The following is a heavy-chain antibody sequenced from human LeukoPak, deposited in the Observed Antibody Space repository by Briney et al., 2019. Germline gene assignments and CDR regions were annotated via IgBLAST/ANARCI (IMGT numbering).Heavy chain of an antibody. CDR1: GYTFTSYY. CDR2: INPSGGST. D-gene: IGHD6-13*01. V-gene: IGHV1-46*01. Sequence: GASVTVSCKASGYTFTSYYMHWVRQAPGQGLEWMGIINPSGGSTSYAQKFQGRVTMTRDMSTSTVYMELSSLRSEDTAVYYCARDPGIAAAGYLTWGQGTLVTVSS. J-gene: IGHJ5*02. CDR3: ARDPGIAAAGYLT.